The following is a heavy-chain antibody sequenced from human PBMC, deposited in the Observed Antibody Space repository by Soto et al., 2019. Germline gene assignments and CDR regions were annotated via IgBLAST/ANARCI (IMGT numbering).Heavy chain of an antibody. CDR3: ARDVVVTASGGFDY. CDR2: INAGNGNT. V-gene: IGHV1-3*01. Sequence: ASVKVSCKASGYTFTSYAMHWVRQAPGQRLEWMGWINAGNGNTKYSQKFQGRVTITRATSASTAYMELRSLRSEDTAVYYCARDVVVTASGGFDYWGQGTLVTVSS. D-gene: IGHD2-21*02. J-gene: IGHJ4*02. CDR1: GYTFTSYA.